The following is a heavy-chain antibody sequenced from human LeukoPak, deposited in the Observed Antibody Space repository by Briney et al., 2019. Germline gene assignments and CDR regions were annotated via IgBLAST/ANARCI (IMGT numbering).Heavy chain of an antibody. Sequence: SETLSLTCTVSGGSIRSYYWSWIRQTPGKGLEWIGYIYYSGSTNYNPSLKSRLTISVDTSRDQFSLKLSSVTAADTAVYYSARLDDYYFDYWGQGTLVTVSS. D-gene: IGHD2-2*03. CDR1: GGSIRSYY. V-gene: IGHV4-59*08. CDR3: ARLDDYYFDY. J-gene: IGHJ4*02. CDR2: IYYSGST.